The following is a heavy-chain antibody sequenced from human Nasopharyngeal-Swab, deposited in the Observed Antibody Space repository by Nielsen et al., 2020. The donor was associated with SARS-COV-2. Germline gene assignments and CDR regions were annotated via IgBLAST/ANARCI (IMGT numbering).Heavy chain of an antibody. Sequence: GESLKISCVASGFTFSNYGMHWVRQAPGKGLEWVAIISYDGSNKYHADSVKGRFTISKDNSKNTLYLQMSSLRADDTAVYYCAKERFYSGSGKYPRDFDYWDQGTLVTVSS. CDR3: AKERFYSGSGKYPRDFDY. CDR1: GFTFSNYG. J-gene: IGHJ4*02. D-gene: IGHD3-10*01. CDR2: ISYDGSNK. V-gene: IGHV3-30*18.